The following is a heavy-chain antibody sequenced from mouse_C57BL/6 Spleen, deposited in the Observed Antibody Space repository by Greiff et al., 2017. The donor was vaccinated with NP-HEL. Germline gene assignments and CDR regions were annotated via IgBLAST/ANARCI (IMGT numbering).Heavy chain of an antibody. CDR2: IYPRSGNT. D-gene: IGHD2-5*01. CDR1: GYTFTSYG. J-gene: IGHJ3*01. CDR3: ARDSNYVY. V-gene: IGHV1-81*01. Sequence: VQLQQSGAELARPGASVKLSCKASGYTFTSYGISWVKQRTGQGLEWIGEIYPRSGNTYYNEKFKGKATLTADKSSSTAYMELRSLTSEDSAVYFCARDSNYVYWGQGTLVTVSA.